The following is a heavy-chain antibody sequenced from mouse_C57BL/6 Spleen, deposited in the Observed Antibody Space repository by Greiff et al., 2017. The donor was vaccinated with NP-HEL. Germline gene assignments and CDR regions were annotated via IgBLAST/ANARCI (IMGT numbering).Heavy chain of an antibody. Sequence: VQLQQSGPELVKPGASVKISCKASGYAFSSSWMNWVKQRPGKGLEWIGRIYPGDGATNYNGKFKGKATLTADKSSSTAYMQLSSLTSEDSAVYFCARSGYNWYFDVWGTGTTVTVSS. V-gene: IGHV1-82*01. CDR2: IYPGDGAT. CDR1: GYAFSSSW. J-gene: IGHJ1*03. D-gene: IGHD2-2*01. CDR3: ARSGYNWYFDV.